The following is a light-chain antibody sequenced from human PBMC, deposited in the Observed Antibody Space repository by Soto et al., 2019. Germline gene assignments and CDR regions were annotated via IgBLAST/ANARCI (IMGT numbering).Light chain of an antibody. V-gene: IGLV2-11*01. Sequence: QSVLTQPRSVSGSPGQSVTISCTGTSSDVVGYNYVSWYQQHPGKAPKLMIYDVSKRPSGVPDRSSGSKSGNTASLTISGLQAEDEADYYCCSYAGSYTHVVFGGGTKLTVL. CDR3: CSYAGSYTHVV. CDR1: SSDVVGYNY. CDR2: DVS. J-gene: IGLJ2*01.